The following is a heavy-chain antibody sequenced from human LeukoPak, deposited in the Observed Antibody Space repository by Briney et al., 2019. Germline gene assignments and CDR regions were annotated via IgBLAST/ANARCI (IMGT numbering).Heavy chain of an antibody. Sequence: SETLSLTCTVSGGSISSYYWSWIRQPPGKGLEWIGYTYYSGSTNYNPSLKSRVTVSVDTSKNQFSLKLSSVTAADTAVYYCARGGYSGYDLDYWGQGTLVTVSS. V-gene: IGHV4-59*01. CDR2: TYYSGST. D-gene: IGHD5-12*01. J-gene: IGHJ4*02. CDR1: GGSISSYY. CDR3: ARGGYSGYDLDY.